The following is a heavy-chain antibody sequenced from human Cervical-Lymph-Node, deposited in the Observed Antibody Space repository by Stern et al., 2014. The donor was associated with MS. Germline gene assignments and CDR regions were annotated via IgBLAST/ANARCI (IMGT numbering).Heavy chain of an antibody. CDR2: FDPEHGET. CDR1: GYTLSDIS. CDR3: ATHRGRVTYYYGMDV. Sequence: VQLVQSGAEVKKPGASVKVSCKASGYTLSDISMHWVRQAPGKGLEWMGGFDPEHGETRYAQKCQGRVTMAEDRSTDTAYMELSSLRSEDTAVYYCATHRGRVTYYYGMDVWGQGTTVTVSS. V-gene: IGHV1-24*01. D-gene: IGHD2-21*02. J-gene: IGHJ6*02.